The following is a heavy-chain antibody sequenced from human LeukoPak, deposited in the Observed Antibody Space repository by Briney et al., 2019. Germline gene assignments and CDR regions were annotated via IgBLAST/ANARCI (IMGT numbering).Heavy chain of an antibody. CDR1: GGSISSYY. CDR2: INHSGST. J-gene: IGHJ4*02. CDR3: ARGSGWYLF. V-gene: IGHV4-59*01. Sequence: SETLSLTCTVSGGSISSYYWSWIRQTPGKGLEWIGEINHSGSTNYNPSLKSRVTMSVDTSKKQISLKLRPVTAADTAVYYCARGSGWYLFWGQGALVTVSS. D-gene: IGHD6-19*01.